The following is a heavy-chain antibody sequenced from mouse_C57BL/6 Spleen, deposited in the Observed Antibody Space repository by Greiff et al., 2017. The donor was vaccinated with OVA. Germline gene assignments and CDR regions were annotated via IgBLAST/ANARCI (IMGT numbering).Heavy chain of an antibody. CDR3: ASLRNWYFDV. V-gene: IGHV3-6*01. J-gene: IGHJ1*03. CDR1: GYSITSGYY. CDR2: ISYDGSN. Sequence: EVKLVESGPGLVKPSQSLSLTCSVTGYSITSGYYWNWIRQFPGNKLEWMGYISYDGSNNYNPSLKNRISITRDTSKNQFFLKLNSVTTEDTATYYCASLRNWYFDVWGTGTTVTVSS.